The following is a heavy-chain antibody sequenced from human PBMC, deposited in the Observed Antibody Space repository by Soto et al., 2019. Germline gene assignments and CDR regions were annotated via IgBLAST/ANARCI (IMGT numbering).Heavy chain of an antibody. CDR3: AKDRATLARYYYYYMDV. CDR1: GFTFSNYG. CDR2: ISYDGSNK. J-gene: IGHJ6*03. Sequence: QVQLVESGGGVVQPGRSLRLSCAASGFTFSNYGMHWVRQAPGKGLEWVAVISYDGSNKYYADSVKGRFTISRDNSKNTLYLQMNSLRAEDTAVYYCAKDRATLARYYYYYMDVWGKGTTVTVSS. V-gene: IGHV3-30*18. D-gene: IGHD5-12*01.